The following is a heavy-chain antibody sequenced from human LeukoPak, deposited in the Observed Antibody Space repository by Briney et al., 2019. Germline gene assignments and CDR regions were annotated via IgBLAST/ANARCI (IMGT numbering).Heavy chain of an antibody. CDR2: IIPIFGTA. V-gene: IGHV1-69*06. D-gene: IGHD3-22*01. J-gene: IGHJ3*02. CDR1: GGTFSSYA. CDR3: ARGSPQILSSGYFDAFDI. Sequence: ASVKVSCKASGGTFSSYAISWVRQAPGQGLEWMGGIIPIFGTANYAQKFQGRVTITADKSTSTAYMELSSLRSEDTAVYYCARGSPQILSSGYFDAFDIWGQGTMVTVSS.